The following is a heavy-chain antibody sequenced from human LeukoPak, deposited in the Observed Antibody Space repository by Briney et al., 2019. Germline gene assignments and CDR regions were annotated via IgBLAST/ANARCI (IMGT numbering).Heavy chain of an antibody. CDR2: LYISGT. CDR3: AKVGAVDSNGYSSYYGIYV. D-gene: IGHD4-11*01. CDR1: GGSIRDYY. V-gene: IGHV4-4*07. Sequence: SSETLSLTCTDPGGSIRDYYWSWVRQTAGKGLEWIGRLYISGTNYNPSLKSRIIMSLDTSKNHFFLKVCSVTAADTAVYYCAKVGAVDSNGYSSYYGIYVWGPVTTVTV. J-gene: IGHJ6*02.